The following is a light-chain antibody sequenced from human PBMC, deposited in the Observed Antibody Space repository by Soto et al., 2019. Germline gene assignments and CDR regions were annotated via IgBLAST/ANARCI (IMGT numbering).Light chain of an antibody. CDR1: SSDLGHADR. V-gene: IGLV2-18*02. CDR3: TSTSTNYFVIL. Sequence: QSALTQPPSVSGSPGQSVTISCTGTSSDLGHADRVSWYQQSPGTAPKLMIYEVKIRPSGVPDRFSGSKSGNTASLTISGLQPEDEADYYCTSTSTNYFVILFGGGTKVTVL. CDR2: EVK. J-gene: IGLJ3*02.